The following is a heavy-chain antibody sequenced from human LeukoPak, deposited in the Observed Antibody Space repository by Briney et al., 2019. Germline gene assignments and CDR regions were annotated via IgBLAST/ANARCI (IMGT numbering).Heavy chain of an antibody. CDR2: IYYSGST. D-gene: IGHD4-11*01. J-gene: IGHJ6*02. Sequence: AETLSLTCTVSGGSISSYYWSWIRQPPGKGLGWIADIYYSGSTNYDPSLKSRVTISVDTSKNQFSLKLSSVTAADTAVYYCARDLRTGLTTGMDVWGQGTTVTVSS. V-gene: IGHV4-59*01. CDR1: GGSISSYY. CDR3: ARDLRTGLTTGMDV.